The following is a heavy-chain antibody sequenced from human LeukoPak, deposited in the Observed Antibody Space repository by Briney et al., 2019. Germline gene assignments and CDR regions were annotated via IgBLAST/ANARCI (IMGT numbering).Heavy chain of an antibody. CDR3: ASLSYDTSGYWPDYFDH. V-gene: IGHV4-59*08. Sequence: SETLSLTCTVSGGSISSYYWSWIRQPPGKGLEWIGYIYYSGSTKYSPSLKSRVTISVDTSKNHFSLNLRSVTAADTAVYYCASLSYDTSGYWPDYFDHWGQGTLVTVSS. CDR1: GGSISSYY. J-gene: IGHJ4*02. CDR2: IYYSGST. D-gene: IGHD3-22*01.